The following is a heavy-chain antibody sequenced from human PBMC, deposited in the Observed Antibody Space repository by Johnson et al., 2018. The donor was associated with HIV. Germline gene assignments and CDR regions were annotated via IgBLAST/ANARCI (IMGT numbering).Heavy chain of an antibody. CDR1: GFTFGSYV. CDR2: ISGSGAST. J-gene: IGHJ3*02. V-gene: IGHV3-23*04. CDR3: ARDALLRFLEWFI. Sequence: EVQLVEYGGGLVQPGGSLRLSCAASGFTFGSYVMSWVRQAPGKGLEWVSAISGSGASTYYADSMKGRCTIYRDNSKNTLYLQMNSLRVEDTAVYYCARDALLRFLEWFIWGQGTMVTVSS. D-gene: IGHD3-3*01.